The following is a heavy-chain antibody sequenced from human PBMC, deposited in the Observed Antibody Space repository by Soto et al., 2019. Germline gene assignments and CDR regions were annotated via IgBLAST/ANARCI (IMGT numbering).Heavy chain of an antibody. CDR3: ARDRKDIVVVVAATHYYYGMDV. J-gene: IGHJ6*02. D-gene: IGHD2-15*01. CDR2: INPSGGST. V-gene: IGHV1-46*01. Sequence: ASVKVSFKASGYTFTSYYMHWVRQAPGQGLEWMGIINPSGGSTSYAQKFQGRVTMTRDTSTSTVYMELSSLRSEDTAVYYCARDRKDIVVVVAATHYYYGMDVWGQGTTVTVSS. CDR1: GYTFTSYY.